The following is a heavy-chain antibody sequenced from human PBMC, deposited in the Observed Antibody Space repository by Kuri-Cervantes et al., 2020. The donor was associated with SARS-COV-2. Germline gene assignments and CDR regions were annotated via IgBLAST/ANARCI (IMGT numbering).Heavy chain of an antibody. D-gene: IGHD1-26*01. J-gene: IGHJ4*02. CDR3: ASLVGPSTPQGADY. V-gene: IGHV1-46*01. CDR1: GNIFTTYY. Sequence: ASVKVSCKASGNIFTTYYMHWVRQAPGQGLEWVATIHPRGDSITYAQKFQGRVTMTRDTSTSTVYMELGSLNSEDTAVYYCASLVGPSTPQGADYWGQGTLVTVSS. CDR2: IHPRGDSI.